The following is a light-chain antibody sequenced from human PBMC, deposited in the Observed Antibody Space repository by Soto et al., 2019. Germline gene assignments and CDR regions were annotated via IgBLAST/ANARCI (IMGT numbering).Light chain of an antibody. CDR1: QSISSW. Sequence: EIQMTQYPSTLSASVGDRFTSTSLASQSISSWLAWYQQKPGKAHKVLIYDASSLKSGVTSRFSGSGSGTEFTLTISSLQPDDFATYYCQQYKSYSWTVGPGTKVEIK. V-gene: IGKV1-5*01. CDR3: QQYKSYSWT. CDR2: DAS. J-gene: IGKJ1*01.